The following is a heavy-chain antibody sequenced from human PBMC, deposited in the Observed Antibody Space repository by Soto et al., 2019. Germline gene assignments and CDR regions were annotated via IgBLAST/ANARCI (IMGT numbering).Heavy chain of an antibody. J-gene: IGHJ6*02. V-gene: IGHV1-2*02. CDR3: ARDNYNCDGMDV. D-gene: IGHD1-1*01. CDR1: GYIFNDYY. Sequence: ASVKVSCKASGYIFNDYYIHWVRQAPGQGLEWMGWINPYNGGANFAQEFQGRVTMTRDTSLSIVYMEVTRLTYDDTAVYYCARDNYNCDGMDVWGQGTTVIGSS. CDR2: INPYNGGA.